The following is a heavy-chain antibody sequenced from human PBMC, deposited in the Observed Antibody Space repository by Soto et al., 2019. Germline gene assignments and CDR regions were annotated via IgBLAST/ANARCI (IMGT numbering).Heavy chain of an antibody. CDR2: ISYSGGST. CDR1: GFTFSNYA. D-gene: IGHD3-3*01. Sequence: PGGSLRLSCAASGFTFSNYAMSWVRQAPGKGLEWVSGISYSGGSTYYAESVEGRFTISRDDPKNTLFLQMNSLRPEDTAVYYCAKGDSIFGVVIPHLDSWGRGILVTVSS. CDR3: AKGDSIFGVVIPHLDS. J-gene: IGHJ5*01. V-gene: IGHV3-23*01.